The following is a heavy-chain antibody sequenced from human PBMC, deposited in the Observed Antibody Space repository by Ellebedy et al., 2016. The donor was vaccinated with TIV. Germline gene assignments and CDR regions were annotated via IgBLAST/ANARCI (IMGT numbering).Heavy chain of an antibody. CDR2: IYFNGRT. Sequence: GSLRLSCTVSGGSISGSSSYWGWIRQPPGKGLEWLGSIYFNGRTFYNPSLKSRVTISLDTSKNQFSLKLSSVTVADTAVYYCARWFGELLYVRWFDPWGQGTLVTVSS. D-gene: IGHD3-10*01. CDR3: ARWFGELLYVRWFDP. V-gene: IGHV4-39*01. CDR1: GGSISGSSSY. J-gene: IGHJ5*02.